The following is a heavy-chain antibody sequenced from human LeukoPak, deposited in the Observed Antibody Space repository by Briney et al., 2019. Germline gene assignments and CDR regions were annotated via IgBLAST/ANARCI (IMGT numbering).Heavy chain of an antibody. CDR1: GDSVFSNSS. CDR2: TYYRSKWYN. Sequence: SQSLSLTCAISGDSVFSNSSWNWIRQSPSRGLEWLGRTYYRSKWYNDYVVSVKSRININPDTSKNQFSLQLSSVTPEDTAVYYCARGGQGDGYSADEAFDIWGQGTMVTVS. J-gene: IGHJ3*02. D-gene: IGHD5-18*01. CDR3: ARGGQGDGYSADEAFDI. V-gene: IGHV6-1*01.